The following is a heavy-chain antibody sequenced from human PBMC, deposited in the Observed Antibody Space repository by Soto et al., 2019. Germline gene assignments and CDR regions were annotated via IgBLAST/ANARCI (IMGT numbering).Heavy chain of an antibody. V-gene: IGHV1-18*01. CDR3: ARSPAAISYYYGMDV. J-gene: IGHJ6*02. CDR1: GYTFTSYG. CDR2: ISAYNGNT. Sequence: ASVKVSCKASGYTFTSYGISWVRQAPGQGLEWMGWISAYNGNTNYAQKLQGRVTMTTDTSTSTAYMELRSLRSDDTAVYYCARSPAAISYYYGMDVWGQGTTVTVSS. D-gene: IGHD2-2*01.